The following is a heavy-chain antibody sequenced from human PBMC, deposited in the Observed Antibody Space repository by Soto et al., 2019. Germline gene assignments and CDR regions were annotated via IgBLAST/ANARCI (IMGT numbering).Heavy chain of an antibody. CDR1: GAYLSTDY. Sequence: SETLSLTCTVSGAYLSTDYWSWIRQPPGKRPEWIGYIFNSGRTYYNPSFKSRVTISIDTSKNQFSLKLSSVTATDTAVYYCARQRTTVVTQAYFDHWGQGALVTVSS. J-gene: IGHJ4*02. V-gene: IGHV4-59*04. CDR3: ARQRTTVVTQAYFDH. CDR2: IFNSGRT. D-gene: IGHD2-21*02.